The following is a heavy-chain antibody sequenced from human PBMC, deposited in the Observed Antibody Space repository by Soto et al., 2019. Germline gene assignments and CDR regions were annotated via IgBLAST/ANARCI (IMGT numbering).Heavy chain of an antibody. CDR3: ATGRGSGGFDS. J-gene: IGHJ4*02. V-gene: IGHV1-69*01. D-gene: IGHD3-16*01. Sequence: QVQLVQSGTEVKKPGSSVRVSCKASEGTSNRFAFSWVRQAPGQGLEWMGGSIPIFGTANYAPRFQGRATITADESTSTGYMELSGLRSDDTATYYCATGRGSGGFDSWGQGTQVLVSS. CDR1: EGTSNRFA. CDR2: SIPIFGTA.